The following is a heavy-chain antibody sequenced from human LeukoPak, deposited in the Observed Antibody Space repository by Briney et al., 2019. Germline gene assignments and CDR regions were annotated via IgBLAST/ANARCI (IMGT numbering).Heavy chain of an antibody. J-gene: IGHJ3*02. CDR2: IIPIFGTA. D-gene: IGHD5-24*01. Sequence: GASVKVSCKXSGGTFSSYAISWVRQAPGQGLEGMGRIIPIFGTANYAQKFQGRVTITTDESTSTAYMELSSLRSEDTAVYYCARGGLVMATITGDAFDIWGQGTMVTVSS. V-gene: IGHV1-69*05. CDR3: ARGGLVMATITGDAFDI. CDR1: GGTFSSYA.